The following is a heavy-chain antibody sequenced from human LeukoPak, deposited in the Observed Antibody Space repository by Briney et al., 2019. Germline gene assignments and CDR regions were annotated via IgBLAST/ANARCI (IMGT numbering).Heavy chain of an antibody. V-gene: IGHV1-2*02. Sequence: ASVKVSCKASGYTFTGYYIHWVRQAPGQGLEWVGWINPNSGDTPSAQNFQGRVTMTRDTSISTASMDLSRLRSDDTAVYYCARAPKNDAYDIWGRGTMVTVSS. J-gene: IGHJ3*02. CDR1: GYTFTGYY. CDR3: ARAPKNDAYDI. CDR2: INPNSGDT.